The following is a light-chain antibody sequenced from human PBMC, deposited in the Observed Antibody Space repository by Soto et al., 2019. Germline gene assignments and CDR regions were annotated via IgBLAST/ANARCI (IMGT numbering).Light chain of an antibody. Sequence: QSVLTQPASVSGSPGQSITISCTGTSSDVGGYNYVSWYQQHPGKAPKLMIYDVSNRPSGVSNRFSGSKSGNTASLTISGLQSEAEADYYCSSYTSSSTLEGFGTGTKVTVL. CDR2: DVS. J-gene: IGLJ1*01. V-gene: IGLV2-14*01. CDR1: SSDVGGYNY. CDR3: SSYTSSSTLEG.